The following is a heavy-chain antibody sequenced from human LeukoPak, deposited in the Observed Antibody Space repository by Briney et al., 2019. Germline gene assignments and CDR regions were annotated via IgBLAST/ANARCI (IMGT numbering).Heavy chain of an antibody. J-gene: IGHJ5*02. CDR1: GYTFTGYY. CDR3: AEDSSGYYYGWFDP. CDR2: INPNSGGT. Sequence: ASVKVSCKASGYTFTGYYTHWVRQAPGQGLEWMGWINPNSGGTNYAQKFQGRVTMTRDTSISTAYMELSRLRSDDTAVYYCAEDSSGYYYGWFDPWGQGTLVTVSS. V-gene: IGHV1-2*02. D-gene: IGHD3-22*01.